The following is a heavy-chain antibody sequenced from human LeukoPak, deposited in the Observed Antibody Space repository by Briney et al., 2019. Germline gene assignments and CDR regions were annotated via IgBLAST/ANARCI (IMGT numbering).Heavy chain of an antibody. J-gene: IGHJ3*02. CDR1: GGTFSSYA. Sequence: ASVTVSCKASGGTFSSYAISWVRQAPGQGLEWMGRIIPILGIANYAQKFQGRVTITADKSTSTAYMELSSLRSEDTAVYYCARDPDYYDSSGYLDAFDIWGQGTMVTVSS. D-gene: IGHD3-22*01. V-gene: IGHV1-69*04. CDR3: ARDPDYYDSSGYLDAFDI. CDR2: IIPILGIA.